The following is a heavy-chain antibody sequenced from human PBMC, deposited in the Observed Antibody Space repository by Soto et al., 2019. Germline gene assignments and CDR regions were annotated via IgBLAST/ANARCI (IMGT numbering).Heavy chain of an antibody. CDR2: INSAGSST. CDR1: GFTFSSYG. D-gene: IGHD2-8*01. V-gene: IGHV3-74*01. Sequence: GGSLRLSCEASGFTFSSYGMHWVRQAPGKGLVWVSRINSAGSSTIHADSVKGRFTISRDNAKNTLYLQMNNLRAEDTAVYYCARDEYGAFDYWGQGTLVTVSS. J-gene: IGHJ4*02. CDR3: ARDEYGAFDY.